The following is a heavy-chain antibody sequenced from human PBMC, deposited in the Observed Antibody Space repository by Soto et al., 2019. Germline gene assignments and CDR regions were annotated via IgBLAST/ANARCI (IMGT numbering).Heavy chain of an antibody. J-gene: IGHJ4*02. CDR1: GFTFGDYA. V-gene: IGHV3-49*03. D-gene: IGHD3-3*01. Sequence: GGSLRLSCTASGFTFGDYAMSWFRQAPGKGLEWVGFVRSKAYGGTTEYAASVKGRFTISRDDSKSIAYLQMNSLKTEDTAVYYCTRVMSGNPLYCFDYWGQGTLVTVSS. CDR2: VRSKAYGGTT. CDR3: TRVMSGNPLYCFDY.